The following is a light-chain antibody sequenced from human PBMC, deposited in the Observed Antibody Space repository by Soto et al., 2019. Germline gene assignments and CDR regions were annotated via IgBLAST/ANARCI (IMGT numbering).Light chain of an antibody. CDR1: QTVYNGY. V-gene: IGKV3-20*01. J-gene: IGKJ1*01. CDR2: GAS. CDR3: QQYVSSPRT. Sequence: ENVLTQSPGTLSLSPGERATLPCRASQTVYNGYLAWYQQKPGQAPRLLIYGASSRATGIPDRFSGSGSGTDFTLTISSLEPEDFTVYYCQQYVSSPRTFGQGTKVDI.